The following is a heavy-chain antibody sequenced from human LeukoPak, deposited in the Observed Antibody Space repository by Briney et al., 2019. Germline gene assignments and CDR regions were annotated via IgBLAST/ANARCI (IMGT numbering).Heavy chain of an antibody. V-gene: IGHV3-21*01. D-gene: IGHD3-22*01. CDR2: ISSSSSYI. Sequence: PGGSLRLSCAASGFTFSSYSMNWVRQAPGEGLEWVSSISSSSSYIYYADSVKGRFTISRDNAKNSLHLQMNSLRAEDTAVYYCARDHYYDSSGYIGYWGQGTLVTVSS. CDR3: ARDHYYDSSGYIGY. J-gene: IGHJ4*02. CDR1: GFTFSSYS.